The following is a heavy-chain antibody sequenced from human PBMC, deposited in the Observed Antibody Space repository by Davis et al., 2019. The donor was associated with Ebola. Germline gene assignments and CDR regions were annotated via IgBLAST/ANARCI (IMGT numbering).Heavy chain of an antibody. D-gene: IGHD1-1*01. CDR3: ARSRWNDWYFDL. CDR1: GGTFNSFG. CDR2: VTPVFGTA. J-gene: IGHJ2*01. Sequence: AASVKVSCKASGGTFNSFGFSWMRQAPGQGLEWMGGVTPVFGTANYAQKFQGRVTITANKSTSTVYMELTSLRSEDTAVYYCARSRWNDWYFDLWGRGTLVSVSS. V-gene: IGHV1-69*06.